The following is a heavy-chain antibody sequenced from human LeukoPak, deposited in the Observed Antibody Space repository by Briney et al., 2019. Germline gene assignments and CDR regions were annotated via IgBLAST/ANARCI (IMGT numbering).Heavy chain of an antibody. CDR1: GGSISSGGYY. J-gene: IGHJ5*02. Sequence: SQTLSLTCTVSGGSISSGGYYWSCIRRHPGKGLECIGYIYYSGSTYYNPSLKSRVTISVDTSKNQFSLKPSSVTAADTAVYYCARDHYYDSSGYYYDWFDPWGQGTLVTVSS. D-gene: IGHD3-22*01. V-gene: IGHV4-31*03. CDR2: IYYSGST. CDR3: ARDHYYDSSGYYYDWFDP.